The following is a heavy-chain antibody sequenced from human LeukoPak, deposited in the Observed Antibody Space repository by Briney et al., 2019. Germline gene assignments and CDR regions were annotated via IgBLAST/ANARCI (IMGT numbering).Heavy chain of an antibody. J-gene: IGHJ4*02. CDR2: ITSSGDKT. Sequence: GGSLRLSCAASGFPFSIFALSWVRQAPGKGLEWVSSITSSGDKTYYADSVKGRFTVSRDNSKKTVDLQMNSLRAEDTALYYCAKGPNFSSGWYLADYWGQGTLVTVSS. CDR3: AKGPNFSSGWYLADY. CDR1: GFPFSIFA. V-gene: IGHV3-23*01. D-gene: IGHD6-19*01.